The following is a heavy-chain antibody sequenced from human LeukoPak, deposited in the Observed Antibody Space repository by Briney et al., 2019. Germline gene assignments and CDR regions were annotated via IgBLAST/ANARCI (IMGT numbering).Heavy chain of an antibody. CDR1: GFTFSAYS. J-gene: IGHJ4*02. D-gene: IGHD2-15*01. Sequence: GGSLRLSCAASGFTFSAYSMNWVRQAPGKGLGWVSSISSSSSYIYYADSVKGRFTISRDNAKNSLYLQMNSLRAEDTAVYYCARDLEEYCSGGSCSLFDYWGQGTLVTVSS. CDR3: ARDLEEYCSGGSCSLFDY. CDR2: ISSSSSYI. V-gene: IGHV3-21*01.